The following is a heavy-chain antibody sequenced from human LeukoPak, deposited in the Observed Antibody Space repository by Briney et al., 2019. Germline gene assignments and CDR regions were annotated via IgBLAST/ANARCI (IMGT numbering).Heavy chain of an antibody. D-gene: IGHD1-1*01. V-gene: IGHV3-30*02. CDR3: AKDPGTLNY. CDR2: IRYDGSNK. Sequence: GGSLRLSCAPPGSPFSSYGMPWVRQPPPKGLEWVAFIRYDGSNKYYADSVKGRFTISRDNSKNTLYLQMNSLRAEDTAVYYCAKDPGTLNYWGQGTLVTVSS. J-gene: IGHJ4*02. CDR1: GSPFSSYG.